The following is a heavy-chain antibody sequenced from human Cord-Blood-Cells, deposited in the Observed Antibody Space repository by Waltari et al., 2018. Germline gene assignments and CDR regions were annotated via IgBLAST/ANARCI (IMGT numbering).Heavy chain of an antibody. D-gene: IGHD3-22*01. J-gene: IGHJ6*02. V-gene: IGHV3-30*04. Sequence: QVQLVESGGGVVQPGRSLRLSCAASGFTFSSYAMHWVPQAPGKGLGWVAVISYDGSNKYYADSVKGRFTISRDNSKNTLYLQMNSLRAEDTAVYYCAREMNPITMIVGGMDVWGQGTTVTVSS. CDR3: AREMNPITMIVGGMDV. CDR1: GFTFSSYA. CDR2: ISYDGSNK.